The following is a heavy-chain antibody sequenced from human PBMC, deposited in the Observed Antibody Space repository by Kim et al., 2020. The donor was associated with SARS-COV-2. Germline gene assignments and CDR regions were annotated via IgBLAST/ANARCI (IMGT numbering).Heavy chain of an antibody. D-gene: IGHD3-3*01. J-gene: IGHJ5*02. CDR3: ARDPHDFWSGYSRGAPHWFDP. Sequence: ASVKVSCKASGYTFTSYDINWVRQATGQGLEWMGWMNPNSGNTGYAQKFQGRVTMTRNTSISTAYMELSSLRSEDTAVYYCARDPHDFWSGYSRGAPHWFDPWGQGTLVTVSS. CDR2: MNPNSGNT. V-gene: IGHV1-8*01. CDR1: GYTFTSYD.